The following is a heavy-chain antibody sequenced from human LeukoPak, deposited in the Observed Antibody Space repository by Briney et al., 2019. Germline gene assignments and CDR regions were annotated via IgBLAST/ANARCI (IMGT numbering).Heavy chain of an antibody. Sequence: SETLSLTCTVSGGSISSYYWSWIRQPPGKGLEWIGYIYYSGSTNYNPSLKSRVTISVDTSKNQFSLKLSSVTAADTAVYYCVRDATTVTTPGSWFDPWGQGTLVTVSS. CDR3: VRDATTVTTPGSWFDP. V-gene: IGHV4-59*01. J-gene: IGHJ5*02. CDR1: GGSISSYY. D-gene: IGHD4-17*01. CDR2: IYYSGST.